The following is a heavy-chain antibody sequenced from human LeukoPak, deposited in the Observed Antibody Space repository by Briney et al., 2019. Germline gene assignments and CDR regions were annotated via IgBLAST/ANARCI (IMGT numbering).Heavy chain of an antibody. D-gene: IGHD3-9*01. Sequence: PGGSLRLSCAASGFTFSDYYTSWIRQAPGKGLEWVSYISSSGSTIYYADSVKGRFTISRDNAKNSLYLQMNSLRAEDTAVYYCAREFRYYDILTGYYPPSYYFDYWGQGTLVTVSS. J-gene: IGHJ4*02. V-gene: IGHV3-11*01. CDR1: GFTFSDYY. CDR2: ISSSGSTI. CDR3: AREFRYYDILTGYYPPSYYFDY.